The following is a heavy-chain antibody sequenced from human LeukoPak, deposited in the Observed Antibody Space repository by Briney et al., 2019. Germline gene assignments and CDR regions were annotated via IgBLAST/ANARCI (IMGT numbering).Heavy chain of an antibody. CDR2: IYYSGST. CDR3: ARGGHDYGDY. V-gene: IGHV4-31*03. Sequence: PSETLSLTCTVSGGPISSGGYYWSWIRQHPGKGLEWIGYIYYSGSTYYNPSLKSRVTISVDTSKNQFSLKLSSVTAADTAVYYCARGGHDYGDYWGQGTLVTVSS. D-gene: IGHD4-17*01. J-gene: IGHJ4*02. CDR1: GGPISSGGYY.